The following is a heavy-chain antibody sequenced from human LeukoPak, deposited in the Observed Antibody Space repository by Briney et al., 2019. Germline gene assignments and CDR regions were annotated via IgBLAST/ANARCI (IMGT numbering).Heavy chain of an antibody. Sequence: GALVKVPCKASGGTFSSYAISWVRQAPGQGLEWMGGIIPIFGTANYAQKFQGRVTITADESTSTAYMELSSLRSEDTAVYYCARGGEDYYGPGDYWGQGTLVTASS. CDR2: IIPIFGTA. D-gene: IGHD3-10*01. J-gene: IGHJ4*02. V-gene: IGHV1-69*13. CDR3: ARGGEDYYGPGDY. CDR1: GGTFSSYA.